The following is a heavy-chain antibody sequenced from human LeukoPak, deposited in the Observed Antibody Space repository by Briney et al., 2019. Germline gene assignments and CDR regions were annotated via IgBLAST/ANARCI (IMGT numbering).Heavy chain of an antibody. V-gene: IGHV4-61*01. CDR3: AREASLVRGIFITRYGLDV. D-gene: IGHD3-10*01. Sequence: TSETLSLTCTVSGGSVSSGTYYWTWIRQPPGKGLEWIAYISYNENTNYNPSLKSRLTISLDTSSNQFSLRLSSVTAADTAVYYCAREASLVRGIFITRYGLDVWGKETTVTVSS. CDR1: GGSVSSGTYY. J-gene: IGHJ6*04. CDR2: ISYNENT.